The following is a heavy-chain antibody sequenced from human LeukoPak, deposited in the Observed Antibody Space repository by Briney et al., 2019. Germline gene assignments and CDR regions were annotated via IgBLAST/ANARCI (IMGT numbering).Heavy chain of an antibody. CDR1: GFTFSSYW. D-gene: IGHD5-12*01. Sequence: PGGSLRLSCAGSGFTFSSYWMHWVRQAPGKGLVWVSRINSDGSSTSYADSVKGRFTISRDNAKNTLYLQMNSLRAEDTAVYYCARDPGATIVDYWGQGTLVTVSS. V-gene: IGHV3-74*01. J-gene: IGHJ4*02. CDR2: INSDGSST. CDR3: ARDPGATIVDY.